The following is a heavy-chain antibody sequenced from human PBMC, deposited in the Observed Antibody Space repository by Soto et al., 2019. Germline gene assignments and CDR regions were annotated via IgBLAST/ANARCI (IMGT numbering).Heavy chain of an antibody. V-gene: IGHV1-69*12. CDR3: ARSGSSSPRGGGYFQH. D-gene: IGHD6-13*01. CDR2: IIPIFGTA. CDR1: GGTFSSYA. Sequence: QVQLVQSGAEVKQRGSSVKVSCKASGGTFSSYAISWVRQAPGQGLEWMGGIIPIFGTANYAQKFQGRVTITADESTSTAYMELSSLRSEDTAVYYCARSGSSSPRGGGYFQHWGQGTLVTVSS. J-gene: IGHJ1*01.